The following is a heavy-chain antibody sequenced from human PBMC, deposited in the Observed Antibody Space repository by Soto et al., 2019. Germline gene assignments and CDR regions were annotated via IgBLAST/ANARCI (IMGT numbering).Heavy chain of an antibody. J-gene: IGHJ6*04. CDR3: ARGKGMEENYYYYGLDI. D-gene: IGHD1-1*01. CDR1: GYTFTTHA. CDR2: IHGGTGQT. Sequence: ASVKVSCKASGYTFTTHAMHWVRQAPGQSLEWMGWIHGGTGQTKHSQRFQGRVNITRDTSASTAYMELSSLRSEDTAVYYCARGKGMEENYYYYGLDICRKETTVTVAS. V-gene: IGHV1-3*01.